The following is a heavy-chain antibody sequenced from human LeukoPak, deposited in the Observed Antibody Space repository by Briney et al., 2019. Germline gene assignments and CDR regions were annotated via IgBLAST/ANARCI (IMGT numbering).Heavy chain of an antibody. CDR1: GFSFSDAW. V-gene: IGHV3-15*07. Sequence: GGSLRPSCGASGFSFSDAWMNWVRQAPGKGLEWVGRIRRNSDGGTIDYAAPVKGRFALSRDDSKNTLYLHMSSLQTEDTAVYYCATDFYDTTWGQGTLVTVSS. D-gene: IGHD3-22*01. CDR3: ATDFYDTT. CDR2: IRRNSDGGTI. J-gene: IGHJ5*02.